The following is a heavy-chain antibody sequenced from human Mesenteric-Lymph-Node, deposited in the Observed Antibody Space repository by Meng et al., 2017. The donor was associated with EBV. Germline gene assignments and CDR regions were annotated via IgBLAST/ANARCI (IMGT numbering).Heavy chain of an antibody. CDR1: GGSISSSNW. CDR3: ARVGQWLPIDY. CDR2: IYHSGST. V-gene: IGHV4-4*02. D-gene: IGHD6-19*01. J-gene: IGHJ4*02. Sequence: QGRVQGAGPGLVKPSGTSALTCAVSGGSISSSNWWSWVRQPPGKGLEWIGEIYHSGSTNYNPSLKSRVTISVDKSKNQFSLNLSSVTAADTAVYYCARVGQWLPIDYWGQGTLVTVSS.